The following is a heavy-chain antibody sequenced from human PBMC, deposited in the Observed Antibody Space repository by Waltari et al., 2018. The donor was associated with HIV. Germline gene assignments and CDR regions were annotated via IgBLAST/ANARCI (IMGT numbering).Heavy chain of an antibody. CDR1: GYTFTNYD. D-gene: IGHD2-2*01. CDR2: MNPNSGNT. CDR3: ARGRYCSSTSCPYWFDP. J-gene: IGHJ5*02. V-gene: IGHV1-8*01. Sequence: QVQLVQSGIEVKKPGASVKVSCKASGYTFTNYDINWVRQATGQGLEWMGWMNPNSGNTGYTQNFQGRVTMTRNTSISTAYMELTSLTSEDTAVYYCARGRYCSSTSCPYWFDPWGQGTLVTVSS.